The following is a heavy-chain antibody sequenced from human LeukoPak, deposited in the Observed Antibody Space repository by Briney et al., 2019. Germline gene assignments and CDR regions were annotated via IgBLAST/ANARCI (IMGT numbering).Heavy chain of an antibody. CDR2: IYYRSKWYN. J-gene: IGHJ5*02. CDR1: GDSVSRNSAA. V-gene: IGHV6-1*01. CDR3: ARDCSGWYQPGWFDP. D-gene: IGHD6-19*01. Sequence: SQSLSLTCAISGDSVSRNSAAWNWVRQSPSRGLEWQGRIYYRSKWYNDYAGSVKSRITNNPDTSQNQFYLPLNSLTPEDTAVYYCARDCSGWYQPGWFDPWGQGTLVTVSS.